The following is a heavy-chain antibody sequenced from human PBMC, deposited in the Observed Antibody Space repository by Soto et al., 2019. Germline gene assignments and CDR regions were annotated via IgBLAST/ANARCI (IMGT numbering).Heavy chain of an antibody. CDR2: ISYDGSNK. V-gene: IGHV3-30*18. D-gene: IGHD5-12*01. J-gene: IGHJ4*02. Sequence: GGSLRLSCAASGFTFSSYGMHWVRQAPGKGLEWVAVISYDGSNKYYADSVKGRFTISRDNSKNTLCLQMNSLRAEDTAVYYCAKGLVATDYYFDYWGQGTLVTVSS. CDR1: GFTFSSYG. CDR3: AKGLVATDYYFDY.